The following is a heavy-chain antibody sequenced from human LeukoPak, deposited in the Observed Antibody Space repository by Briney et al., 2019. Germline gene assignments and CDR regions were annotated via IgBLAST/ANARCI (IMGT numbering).Heavy chain of an antibody. CDR3: AVAAGWEQAY. Sequence: GSLRLSCAACGFSFCTYWVSWVRQAPGKGLEWVANIKQDGSAKNYVDSAMGRFTISRESAKNSLYLQMNSLRAEDTAVYYCAVAAGWEQAYWGQGTLVTVSS. J-gene: IGHJ4*02. CDR1: GFSFCTYW. V-gene: IGHV3-7*01. D-gene: IGHD1-26*01. CDR2: IKQDGSAK.